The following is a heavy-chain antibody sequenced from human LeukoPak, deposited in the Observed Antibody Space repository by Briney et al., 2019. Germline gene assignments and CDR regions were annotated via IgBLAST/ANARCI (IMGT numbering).Heavy chain of an antibody. J-gene: IGHJ4*02. CDR2: INAGNGNT. CDR3: AAAVGATSYFDY. CDR1: GYTFTSYA. Sequence: ASVKVSCKASGYTFTSYAMHWVRQAPGQRLEWMGWINAGNGNTKYSQKFQERVTITRDMSTSTAYMELSSLRSEDTAVYYCAAAVGATSYFDYWGQGTLVTVSS. V-gene: IGHV1-3*01. D-gene: IGHD1-26*01.